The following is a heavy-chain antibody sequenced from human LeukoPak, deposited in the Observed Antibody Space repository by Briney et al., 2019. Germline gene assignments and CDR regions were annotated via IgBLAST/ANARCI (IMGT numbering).Heavy chain of an antibody. CDR2: IYYSGST. CDR1: GGSISSSSYY. D-gene: IGHD1-26*01. V-gene: IGHV4-39*07. CDR3: AREKGGWESRAVDI. J-gene: IGHJ3*02. Sequence: SETLSLTCTVSGGSISSSSYYWGWIRQPPGKGLEWIGSIYYSGSTYYNPSLKSRVTISVDTSKNQFSLKLSSVTAADTAVYYCAREKGGWESRAVDIWGQGTMVTVSS.